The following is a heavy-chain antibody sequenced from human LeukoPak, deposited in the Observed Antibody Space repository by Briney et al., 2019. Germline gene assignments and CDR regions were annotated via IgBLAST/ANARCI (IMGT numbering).Heavy chain of an antibody. Sequence: SLTLSRAASGFTFTGSAMDWVRQASGTGLAWISGIRSKTNTYATAYAASVKGSFTISRDDSKNTAYLQMNSLKTEDTAIYYCARLVDPVGGPALDIWGQGTMVSVSS. V-gene: IGHV3-73*01. D-gene: IGHD6-19*01. CDR3: ARLVDPVGGPALDI. CDR2: IRSKTNTYAT. J-gene: IGHJ3*02. CDR1: GFTFTGSA.